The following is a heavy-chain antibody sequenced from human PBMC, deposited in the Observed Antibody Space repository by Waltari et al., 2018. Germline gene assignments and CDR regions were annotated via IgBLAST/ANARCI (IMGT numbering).Heavy chain of an antibody. Sequence: EVQLVESGGDLVKPGRSLRRSCAGSVFTFISYSMSWVRQAPGKGLGGVSAISSNSTYIYYADSVKGRVTISRDNAKNSMYLQMNSLRVEDTAAYCCAREMWLVRVDSYWCQGTLVTVSS. J-gene: IGHJ4*02. CDR3: AREMWLVRVDSY. CDR1: VFTFISYS. CDR2: ISSNSTYI. V-gene: IGHV3-21*01. D-gene: IGHD6-19*01.